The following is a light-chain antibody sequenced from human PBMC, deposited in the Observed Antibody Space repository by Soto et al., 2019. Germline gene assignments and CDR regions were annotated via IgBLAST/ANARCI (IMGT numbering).Light chain of an antibody. CDR1: SSDVGGYNY. CDR2: EVS. Sequence: QSVLTQPASVSVSPGQSITISCTGTSSDVGGYNYVSWYQQHPGKAPKLMIYEVSNRPSGVSNRFSGSKSGNTASLTISGLQAEDEADYYCSSYTSSSTPYVCGTGTKLTVL. CDR3: SSYTSSSTPYV. J-gene: IGLJ1*01. V-gene: IGLV2-14*01.